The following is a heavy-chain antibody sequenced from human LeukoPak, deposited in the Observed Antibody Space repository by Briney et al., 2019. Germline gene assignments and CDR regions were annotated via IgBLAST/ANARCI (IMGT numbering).Heavy chain of an antibody. D-gene: IGHD3-22*01. CDR3: VRDYYDSSGYYGVDY. Sequence: GGSLRLSCAASGFTFSSYAMSWVRHAPGKGLEWVSVISGSGGITHHVDSVKGRFTISRDNSRNTLYLQMNSLRAEDTAVYYCVRDYYDSSGYYGVDYWGQGTLVTVSS. CDR2: ISGSGGIT. CDR1: GFTFSSYA. J-gene: IGHJ4*02. V-gene: IGHV3-23*01.